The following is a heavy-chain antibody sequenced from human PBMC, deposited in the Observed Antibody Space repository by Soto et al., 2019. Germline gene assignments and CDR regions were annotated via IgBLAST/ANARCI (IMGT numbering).Heavy chain of an antibody. D-gene: IGHD2-15*01. CDR1: GFTFSSYA. Sequence: GSLRLSCAASGFTFSSYAMSWVRQAPGKGLEWVSAISGSGGSTYYADSVKGRFTISRDNSKNTLYLQMNSLRAEDTAVYYCAKGAIVVVVAATDYFDYWGQGTLVTVSS. CDR2: ISGSGGST. V-gene: IGHV3-23*01. CDR3: AKGAIVVVVAATDYFDY. J-gene: IGHJ4*02.